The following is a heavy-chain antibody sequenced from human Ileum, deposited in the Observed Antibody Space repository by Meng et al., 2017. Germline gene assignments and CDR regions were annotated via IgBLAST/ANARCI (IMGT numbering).Heavy chain of an antibody. CDR3: ARNDLAFWYFDL. CDR1: GVSISSNVSY. CDR2: MYYSGST. V-gene: IGHV4-31*01. Sequence: QVQRKEAGQGLVSPSQTLSLTCSVSGVSISSNVSYWSWIRQHPGKGLEWLGYMYYSGSTYYNPSINTPITISLDTSKNQFSLRLDSVTAADTAVYFCARNDLAFWYFDLWGRGTLVTVSS. D-gene: IGHD3-3*01. J-gene: IGHJ2*01.